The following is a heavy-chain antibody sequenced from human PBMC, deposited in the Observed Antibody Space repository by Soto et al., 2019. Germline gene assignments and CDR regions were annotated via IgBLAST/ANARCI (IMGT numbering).Heavy chain of an antibody. D-gene: IGHD3-16*02. V-gene: IGHV4-59*01. Sequence: QVQLQESGPGLVKPSETLSLTCTVSGGSISSYYWSWIRQPPGKGLEWIGYIYYSGSTNYNPSLKSRVTISVDTSKNQFSLKLSSVTAADTAVYYCARDRRLGELSFFDYWGQGTLVTVSS. CDR2: IYYSGST. CDR3: ARDRRLGELSFFDY. CDR1: GGSISSYY. J-gene: IGHJ4*02.